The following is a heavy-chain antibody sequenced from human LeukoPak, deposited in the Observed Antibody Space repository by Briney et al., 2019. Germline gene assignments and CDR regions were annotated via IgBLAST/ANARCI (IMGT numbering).Heavy chain of an antibody. D-gene: IGHD2-21*01. Sequence: ASVKVSCKASGYTFTSYYMHWVRQASGQGLEWMGIINPSGGNTNYAQKFQGRVTMTRDTSTSTVYMELSSLRSEDTAVYYCARYYCGGDCYAVSGLLLAFDIWGQGTMVIVSS. J-gene: IGHJ3*02. CDR2: INPSGGNT. CDR3: ARYYCGGDCYAVSGLLLAFDI. CDR1: GYTFTSYY. V-gene: IGHV1-46*01.